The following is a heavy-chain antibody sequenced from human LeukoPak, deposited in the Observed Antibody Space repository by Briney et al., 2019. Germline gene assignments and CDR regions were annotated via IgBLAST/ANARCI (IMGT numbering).Heavy chain of an antibody. V-gene: IGHV2-5*02. CDR1: GFALNTTGVG. J-gene: IGHJ4*02. CDR2: VYWDADK. Sequence: SGPTLVNPTQTLTLTCTFSGFALNTTGVGVGWIRHPPGKALDWLALVYWDADKRYSPSLKTRLTITKDTSNNQVVITMTKMDPVDTATYYCAHSRRWLHNPLMGDFDYWGQGTLVTVSS. CDR3: AHSRRWLHNPLMGDFDY. D-gene: IGHD5-24*01.